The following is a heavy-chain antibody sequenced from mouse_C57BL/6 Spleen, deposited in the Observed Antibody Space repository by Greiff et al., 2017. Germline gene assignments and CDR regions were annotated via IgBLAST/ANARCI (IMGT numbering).Heavy chain of an antibody. CDR3: ARGTVPLYFDV. CDR2: ISSGGSYT. Sequence: EVMLVESGGDLVKPGGSLKLSCAASGFTFSSYGMSWVRQTPDKRLEWVATISSGGSYTYYPDSVKGRFTISRDNAKNTLYLQMSSLKSEDTAMYYCARGTVPLYFDVWGTGTTVTVSS. CDR1: GFTFSSYG. V-gene: IGHV5-6*01. J-gene: IGHJ1*03. D-gene: IGHD6-1*01.